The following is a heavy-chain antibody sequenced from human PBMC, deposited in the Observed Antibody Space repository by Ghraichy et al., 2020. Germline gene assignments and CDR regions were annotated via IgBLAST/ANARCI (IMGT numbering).Heavy chain of an antibody. V-gene: IGHV1-8*01. CDR3: VMVQLWFHDFDY. CDR2: MNPNSGNT. Sequence: ASVKVSCKASGYTFTSYDINWVRQATGQGLEWMGWMNPNSGNTGYAQKFQGRVTMTRNTSISTAYMELSSLRSEDTAVYYCVMVQLWFHDFDYWGQGTLVTVSS. D-gene: IGHD5-18*01. CDR1: GYTFTSYD. J-gene: IGHJ4*02.